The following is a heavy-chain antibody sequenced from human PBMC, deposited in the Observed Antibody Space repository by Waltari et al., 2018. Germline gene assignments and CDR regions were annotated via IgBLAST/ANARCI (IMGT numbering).Heavy chain of an antibody. CDR2: IRYDASDI. CDR3: AKVGVGLTTWYPFDV. V-gene: IGHV3-30*02. CDR1: GFTFSVSV. Sequence: QVHLVESGGGVVQPGGSLRLSLAASGFTFSVSVMHWVRQAPGKGLEWVAFIRYDASDIYYRDSVKGRFTISRDNSKNTLFLQMSSLRPEDTAVYYCAKVGVGLTTWYPFDVWGQGTMVTVSS. D-gene: IGHD1-1*01. J-gene: IGHJ3*01.